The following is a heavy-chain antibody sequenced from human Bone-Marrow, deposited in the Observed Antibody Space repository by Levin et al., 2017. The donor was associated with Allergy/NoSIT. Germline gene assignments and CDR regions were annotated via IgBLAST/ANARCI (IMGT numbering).Heavy chain of an antibody. CDR1: GTSFNNYW. J-gene: IGHJ5*01. D-gene: IGHD2/OR15-2a*01. CDR3: ARSKNYNWFDS. CDR2: IFPADSDT. V-gene: IGHV5-51*01. Sequence: TGGSLRLSCKGSGTSFNNYWIAWVRQMPGKGLEWMGIIFPADSDTTYSPSFQGQVTISADKSTSTAYLQLNSLKASDIAIYYCARSKNYNWFDSWGQGTLVTVSS.